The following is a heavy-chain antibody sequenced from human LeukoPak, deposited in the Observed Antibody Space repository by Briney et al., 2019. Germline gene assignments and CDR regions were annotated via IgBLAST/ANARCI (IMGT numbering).Heavy chain of an antibody. D-gene: IGHD3-10*01. Sequence: GGSLRLSCAASGFTVSSNYMSWVRQAPGKGLEWVSSISRSNSFIYYADSVKGRFTISRDDARNSLYLQMNSLRAEDTAVYYCASHYGSGSSPFDHWGQGTLVTVST. J-gene: IGHJ4*02. CDR1: GFTVSSNY. CDR3: ASHYGSGSSPFDH. V-gene: IGHV3-21*01. CDR2: ISRSNSFI.